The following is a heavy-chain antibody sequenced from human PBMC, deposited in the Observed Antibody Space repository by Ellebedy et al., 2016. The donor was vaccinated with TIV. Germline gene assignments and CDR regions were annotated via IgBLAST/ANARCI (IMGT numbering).Heavy chain of an antibody. CDR1: GGSFSGYY. V-gene: IGHV4-34*01. J-gene: IGHJ1*01. Sequence: SETLSLTCAVYGGSFSGYYWSWIRQPPGKGLEWIGEINHNGKTNYSPSLTSRVTVSVDTSKNQFSLKLSSVTAADTAVYYCARGLTYCGGDCSGYFQHWGQGTLVTVSS. CDR3: ARGLTYCGGDCSGYFQH. D-gene: IGHD2-21*02. CDR2: INHNGKT.